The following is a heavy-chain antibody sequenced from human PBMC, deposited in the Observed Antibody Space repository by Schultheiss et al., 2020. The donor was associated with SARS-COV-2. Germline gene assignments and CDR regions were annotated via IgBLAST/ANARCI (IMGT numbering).Heavy chain of an antibody. CDR2: INPIFGTA. Sequence: SVKVSCKASGGTFSSYAISWVRQAPGQGLEWMGGINPIFGTANYAQKFQAWVTMTRDTSISTVYMELSRLRSDDTAVYYCARGPTVTGSSCCFDYWGQGTRVTVSS. V-gene: IGHV1-69*05. CDR3: ARGPTVTGSSCCFDY. CDR1: GGTFSSYA. J-gene: IGHJ4*02. D-gene: IGHD4-17*01.